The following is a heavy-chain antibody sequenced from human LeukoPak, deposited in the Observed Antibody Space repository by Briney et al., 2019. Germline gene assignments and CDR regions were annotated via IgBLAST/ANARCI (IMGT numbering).Heavy chain of an antibody. CDR2: IWYDGSLT. CDR1: GFTFSSSG. V-gene: IGHV3-33*06. J-gene: IGHJ6*03. Sequence: QPGRSLRLSCAASGFTFSSSGMHWVRQAPGKGLEWVAVIWYDGSLTYYVDSVKGRFTISRDNSKNTLYLQMNSLRAEDTAVYYCAKEGGRLYYMDVWGKGTTVTVSS. CDR3: AKEGGRLYYMDV.